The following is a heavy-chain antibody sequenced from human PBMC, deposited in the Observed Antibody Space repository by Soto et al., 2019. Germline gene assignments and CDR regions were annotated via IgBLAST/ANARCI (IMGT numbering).Heavy chain of an antibody. CDR3: AKDRGAGGRFSGIAVAGIPS. D-gene: IGHD6-19*01. J-gene: IGHJ5*02. CDR2: ISGGGGNT. Sequence: EVQLVESGGGLVQPGGSLRLSCAASGFTFSSYAMSWVRQTPGKGLEWVSGISGGGGNTYYADSVTGRFTISRDNSRNTLYLQMNSLRAAVTAIYYCAKDRGAGGRFSGIAVAGIPSWGQGTLVTVSS. CDR1: GFTFSSYA. V-gene: IGHV3-23*04.